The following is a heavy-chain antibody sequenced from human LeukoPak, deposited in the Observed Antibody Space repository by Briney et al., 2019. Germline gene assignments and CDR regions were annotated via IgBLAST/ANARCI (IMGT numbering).Heavy chain of an antibody. CDR1: GFTFSSYV. CDR3: AKGSSNGRPYYFDY. J-gene: IGHJ4*02. V-gene: IGHV3-23*01. Sequence: GGSLRLSCAASGFTFSSYVMSWVRQAPGKGLEWVSALSGGGDSTHYVDSVKGRFTTSRDNSKNTLYLQMNSLRAEDTAVYYCAKGSSNGRPYYFDYWGQGALVTVSS. D-gene: IGHD2-8*01. CDR2: LSGGGDST.